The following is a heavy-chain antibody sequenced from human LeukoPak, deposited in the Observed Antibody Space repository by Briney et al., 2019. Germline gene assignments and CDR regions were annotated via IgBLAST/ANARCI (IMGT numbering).Heavy chain of an antibody. D-gene: IGHD3-10*01. V-gene: IGHV1-69*04. CDR2: IIPILGIA. J-gene: IGHJ3*02. CDR1: GGTFISYA. CDR3: ARPRYYYGSGRTPGAFDI. Sequence: GSSVKVSCKASGGTFISYAISWVRQAPGQGLEWMGRIIPILGIANYAQKFQGRVTITADKSTSTAYMKLSSLRSEDTAVYYCARPRYYYGSGRTPGAFDIWGQGTMVTVSS.